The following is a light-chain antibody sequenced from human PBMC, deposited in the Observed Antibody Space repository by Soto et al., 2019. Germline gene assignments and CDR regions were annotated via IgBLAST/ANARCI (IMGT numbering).Light chain of an antibody. Sequence: QSALTQPRSVSGSPGQSVTISCTGTSSDVGGYNYVSWYQQHPGKAPKLMIYDVVKRPSGVPDRFSGSKSGNTASLTISGLQAEDEADYYCCSYAGFYTPVILGGGTQLTVL. CDR2: DVV. V-gene: IGLV2-11*01. CDR3: CSYAGFYTPVI. J-gene: IGLJ2*01. CDR1: SSDVGGYNY.